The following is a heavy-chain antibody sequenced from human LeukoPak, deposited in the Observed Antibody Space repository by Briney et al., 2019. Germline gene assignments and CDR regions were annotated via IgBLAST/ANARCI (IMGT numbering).Heavy chain of an antibody. D-gene: IGHD2-2*01. CDR3: AKAGDIVVVPAAMYYYYGMDA. Sequence: GGSLRLSCAASGFTFSSYAMSWVRQAPGKGLEWVSAISGSGGSTYYADSVKGRFTISRDNSKNTLYLQMNSLRAEDTAVYYCAKAGDIVVVPAAMYYYYGMDAWGRGTTVTVSS. CDR1: GFTFSSYA. V-gene: IGHV3-23*01. J-gene: IGHJ6*02. CDR2: ISGSGGST.